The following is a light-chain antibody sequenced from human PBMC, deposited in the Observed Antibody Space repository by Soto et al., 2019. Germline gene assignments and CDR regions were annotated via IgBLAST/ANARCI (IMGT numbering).Light chain of an antibody. Sequence: EIVLTQSPATLSLSPGERATPSCRASQSVSSNLAWYQQKPGQAPRLLIYGASTRATGIPARFSGSGSGTEFTLTISSLQSEDFAVYYCQQYNNWPPTFGQGTKVDIK. J-gene: IGKJ1*01. CDR1: QSVSSN. CDR3: QQYNNWPPT. CDR2: GAS. V-gene: IGKV3-15*01.